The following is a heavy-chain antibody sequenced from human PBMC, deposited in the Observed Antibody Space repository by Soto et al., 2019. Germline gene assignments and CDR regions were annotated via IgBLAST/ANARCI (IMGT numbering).Heavy chain of an antibody. CDR3: ARVAGEFDY. V-gene: IGHV3-48*03. CDR1: GFTFSSYE. CDR2: ISSSGSTI. J-gene: IGHJ4*02. Sequence: LRLSCAASGFTFSSYEMNWVRQAPGKGLEWVSYISSSGSTIYYADSVKGRFTISRDNAKNSLYLQMNSLRAEDTAVYYCARVAGEFDYWGQGTLVTVSS. D-gene: IGHD2-15*01.